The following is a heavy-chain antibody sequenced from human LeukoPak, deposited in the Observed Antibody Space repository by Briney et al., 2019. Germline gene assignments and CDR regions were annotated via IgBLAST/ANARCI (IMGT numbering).Heavy chain of an antibody. CDR1: GVSISSSSYY. CDR2: IYYSGNT. J-gene: IGHJ4*02. D-gene: IGHD3-3*01. Sequence: PSETLSLTCNASGVSISSSSYYWGCIRQPPGKGLEWIGSIYYSGNTYCNPSLKSLVTISVDTSQNPFSLRLTSVTAADTAVYYCARDYNGYYSFDYWGQGSPVTVSS. V-gene: IGHV4-39*07. CDR3: ARDYNGYYSFDY.